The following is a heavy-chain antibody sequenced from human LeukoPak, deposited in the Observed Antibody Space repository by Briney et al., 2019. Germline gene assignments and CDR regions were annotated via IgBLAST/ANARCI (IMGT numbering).Heavy chain of an antibody. CDR3: ALSTVAAAGDD. V-gene: IGHV3-7*01. Sequence: GGSLRLSCAASGFTFSDHYMTWVRQAPGKGLEWVANIKPDGSEIYSVDSVKGRFTISRDNAKSSLYLQMNSLRAEDTAVYYCALSTVAAAGDDWGQGTLVTVSS. CDR2: IKPDGSEI. J-gene: IGHJ4*02. CDR1: GFTFSDHY. D-gene: IGHD2-2*01.